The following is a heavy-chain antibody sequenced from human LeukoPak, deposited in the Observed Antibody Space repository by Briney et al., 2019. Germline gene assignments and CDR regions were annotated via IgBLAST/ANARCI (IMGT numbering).Heavy chain of an antibody. D-gene: IGHD3-10*01. CDR3: ARAYRFGELLS. CDR2: INHSGST. Sequence: PSETLSLTCAVYGGSFSGYYWSWIRQPPGKGLEWIGEINHSGSTNYNPSLKSRVTISVDTSKNQFSLKLSSVTAADTAVYYCARAYRFGELLSWGQGTLVTVSS. V-gene: IGHV4-34*01. J-gene: IGHJ5*02. CDR1: GGSFSGYY.